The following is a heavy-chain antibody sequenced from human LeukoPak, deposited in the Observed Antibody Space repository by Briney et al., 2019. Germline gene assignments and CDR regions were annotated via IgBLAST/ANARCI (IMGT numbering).Heavy chain of an antibody. V-gene: IGHV3-64*01. Sequence: PGGSLRLSCAASGFTFSSYAMHWVRQAPGKGLEYVSAISSNGDSTYYANSVKGRFTISRDNSKNTLYLQMGSLTTEDMAVYYCARDSNYDWFDPWGQGTLVTVSS. J-gene: IGHJ5*02. D-gene: IGHD4-11*01. CDR1: GFTFSSYA. CDR3: ARDSNYDWFDP. CDR2: ISSNGDST.